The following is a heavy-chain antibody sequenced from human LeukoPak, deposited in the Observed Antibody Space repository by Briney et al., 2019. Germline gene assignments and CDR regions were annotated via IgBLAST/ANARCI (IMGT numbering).Heavy chain of an antibody. V-gene: IGHV3-66*02. J-gene: IGHJ3*02. CDR2: IYSGGST. D-gene: IGHD4-17*01. CDR3: ARAPDYSDYGDYGVPPPAFDI. CDR1: GFTVSSNY. Sequence: GGSLSLSCAASGFTVSSNYISWVRQAPGKGLEWVSVIYSGGSTYYAHSVKGRFTISRDNSKNTLYLQMNSLRAEDTAVYYRARAPDYSDYGDYGVPPPAFDIWGQGTMVTVSS.